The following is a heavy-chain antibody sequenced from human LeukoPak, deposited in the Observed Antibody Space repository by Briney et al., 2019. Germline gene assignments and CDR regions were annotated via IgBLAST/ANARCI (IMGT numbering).Heavy chain of an antibody. Sequence: SETLSLTCTVSGGSIGSYYWSWIRQPPGKGLEWIGYIYYRGSTNSGSTNYNPSLKSRLTISVDTSKDQFSLKLTSVTAADTAVYYCARAVRGAFDIWGQGTMVTVSS. CDR2: IYYRGSTNSGST. CDR3: ARAVRGAFDI. J-gene: IGHJ3*02. V-gene: IGHV4-59*12. CDR1: GGSIGSYY. D-gene: IGHD3-10*01.